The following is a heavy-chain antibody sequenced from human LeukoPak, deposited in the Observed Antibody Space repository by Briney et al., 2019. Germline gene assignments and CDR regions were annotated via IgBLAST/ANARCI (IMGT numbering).Heavy chain of an antibody. CDR1: GGSISSGGYY. CDR3: ARLGGPHYYYYGMDV. V-gene: IGHV4-31*03. CDR2: IYYSGST. J-gene: IGHJ6*02. Sequence: SQTLSLTCTVSGGSISSGGYYWCWIRQHPGKGLDWIGYIYYSGSTYYNPSLKSRVTISVDTSKNQFSLKLSSVTAADTAVYYCARLGGPHYYYYGMDVWGQGTTVTVSS.